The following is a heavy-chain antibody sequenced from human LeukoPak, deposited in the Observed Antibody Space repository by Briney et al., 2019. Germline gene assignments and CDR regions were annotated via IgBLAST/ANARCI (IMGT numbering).Heavy chain of an antibody. V-gene: IGHV1-24*01. CDR1: GYTLTELS. CDR2: FDPEDGET. CDR3: ATGSLMVYARYYYYGIDV. D-gene: IGHD2-8*01. J-gene: IGHJ6*02. Sequence: ASVKVSCKVSGYTLTELSMHWVRQAPGKGLEWMGGFDPEDGETIYAQKFQGRVTMTEDTSTDTAYMELSSLRSEDTAVYYCATGSLMVYARYYYYGIDVWGQGTTVTVSS.